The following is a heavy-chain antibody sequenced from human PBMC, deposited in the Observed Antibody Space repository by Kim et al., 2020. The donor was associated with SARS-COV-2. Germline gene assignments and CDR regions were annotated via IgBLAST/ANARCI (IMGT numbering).Heavy chain of an antibody. V-gene: IGHV3-23*03. CDR3: AKGRDGMLDFDY. CDR1: GFTFSSYA. Sequence: GGSLRLSCAASGFTFSSYAMSWVRQAPGKGLEWVSVIYSGGSSTYYADSVKGRFTISRDNSKNTLYLQMNSLRAEDTAVYYCAKGRDGMLDFDYWGQGTLVAVSS. J-gene: IGHJ4*02. CDR2: IYSGGSST. D-gene: IGHD2-8*01.